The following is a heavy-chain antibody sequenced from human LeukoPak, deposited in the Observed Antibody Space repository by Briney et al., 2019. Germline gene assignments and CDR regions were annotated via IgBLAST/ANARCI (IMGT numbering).Heavy chain of an antibody. D-gene: IGHD3-22*01. CDR1: GYTFTSYD. CDR2: IIPILGIA. V-gene: IGHV1-69*04. J-gene: IGHJ4*02. Sequence: SVKVSCKASGYTFTSYDINWVRQAPGQGLEWMGRIIPILGIANYAQKFQGRVTITADKSTSTAYMELSSLRSEDTAVYYCARDYDSSGYLVYWGQGTLVTVSS. CDR3: ARDYDSSGYLVY.